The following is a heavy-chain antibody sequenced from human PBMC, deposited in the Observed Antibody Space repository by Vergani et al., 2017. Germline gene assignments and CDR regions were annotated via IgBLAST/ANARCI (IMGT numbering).Heavy chain of an antibody. J-gene: IGHJ4*02. CDR3: ARSGLWFGELPFDY. CDR2: IWYDGSNK. CDR1: GFTFSSYG. V-gene: IGHV3-33*01. D-gene: IGHD3-10*01. Sequence: QVQLVESGGGVVQPGRSLRLSCAASGFTFSSYGMHWVRQAPGKGLEWVAVIWYDGSNKYYADSVKGRFTISRDNAKNSLYLQMNSLRAEDTAVYYCARSGLWFGELPFDYWGQGTLVTVSS.